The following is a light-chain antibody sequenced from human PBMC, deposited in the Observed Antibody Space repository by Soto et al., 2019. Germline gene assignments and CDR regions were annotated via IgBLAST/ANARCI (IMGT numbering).Light chain of an antibody. Sequence: QSVLTQPASVSGSPGQSIAISCTGTNSDVGGYNYVSWYQHHPGKAPKLMIYEVSNRPSGVSNRFSGSKSGNTASLTISGLQAEDEADYHCSSYTTSTTWVFGGGTQLTVL. CDR3: SSYTTSTTWV. CDR2: EVS. V-gene: IGLV2-14*01. CDR1: NSDVGGYNY. J-gene: IGLJ3*02.